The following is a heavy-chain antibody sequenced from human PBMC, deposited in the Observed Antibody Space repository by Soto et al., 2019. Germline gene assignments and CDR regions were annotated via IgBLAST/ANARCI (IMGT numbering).Heavy chain of an antibody. CDR2: INHSGST. CDR1: GGSFSGYY. J-gene: IGHJ5*02. D-gene: IGHD3-10*01. Sequence: QVQLQQWGAGLLKPSETLSLTCAVYGGSFSGYYWSWIRQPPGKGLEWIGEINHSGSTNYNPSLKSRVTISVDTSKNQFALKLSSVTAADTAVYYCARGFGELLLNWFDPWGQGTLVTVSS. CDR3: ARGFGELLLNWFDP. V-gene: IGHV4-34*01.